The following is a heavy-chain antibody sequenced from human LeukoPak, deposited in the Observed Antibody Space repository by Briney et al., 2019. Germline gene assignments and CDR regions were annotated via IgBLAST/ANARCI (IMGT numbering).Heavy chain of an antibody. D-gene: IGHD5-12*01. CDR1: GGSFSGYY. J-gene: IGHJ4*02. Sequence: SETLSLTCAVYGGSFSGYYWSWIRQPPGKGLEWIGEINHSGSTNYNPSLKSRVTISVDTSKNQFSLKLGSMTAADTAVYYCARDLRLGYSGYDALGSFDYWGQGTLVTVSS. CDR3: ARDLRLGYSGYDALGSFDY. CDR2: INHSGST. V-gene: IGHV4-34*01.